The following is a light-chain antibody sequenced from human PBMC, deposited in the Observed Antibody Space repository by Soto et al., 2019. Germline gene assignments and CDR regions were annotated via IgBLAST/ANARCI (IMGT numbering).Light chain of an antibody. CDR3: QQLNSHPL. Sequence: DIQMTQSPSTLSASVGDRVSITCRASHGISSYLAWYQQKPGKAPKLLIYAASTLQSGVPSRFSDSGSGTEFTLTIRSLKPEDFATDYCQQLNSHPLFCGWTKLDIK. V-gene: IGKV1-9*01. J-gene: IGKJ4*01. CDR1: HGISSY. CDR2: AAS.